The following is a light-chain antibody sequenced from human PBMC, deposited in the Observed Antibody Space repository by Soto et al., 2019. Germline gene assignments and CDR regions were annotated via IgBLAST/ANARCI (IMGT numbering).Light chain of an antibody. CDR3: QQYNSYRT. CDR1: QSFSSW. Sequence: DIQMTQSPSTLSASVGDRVTITCRVSQSFSSWLAWYQQKPGKVPKLLIYDASSLESGVPSRFRGSGSGTEFPLTISSLQPDDFATYYCQQYNSYRTFGQGTKVEIK. V-gene: IGKV1-5*01. J-gene: IGKJ1*01. CDR2: DAS.